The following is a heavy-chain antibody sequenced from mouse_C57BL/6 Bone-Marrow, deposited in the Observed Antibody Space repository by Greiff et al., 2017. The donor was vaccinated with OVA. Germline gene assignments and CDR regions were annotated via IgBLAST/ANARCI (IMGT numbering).Heavy chain of an antibody. V-gene: IGHV5-6*02. Sequence: VKLMESGGDLVKPGGSLKLSCAASGFTFSSYGMSWVRQTPDKRLEWVATISSGGSYTYYPDSVKGRFTISRDNAKNTLYLQMSSLKSEDSAMDDYARRNYGSSYLDYWGQGTTLTVSS. CDR3: ARRNYGSSYLDY. D-gene: IGHD1-1*01. CDR2: ISSGGSYT. J-gene: IGHJ2*01. CDR1: GFTFSSYG.